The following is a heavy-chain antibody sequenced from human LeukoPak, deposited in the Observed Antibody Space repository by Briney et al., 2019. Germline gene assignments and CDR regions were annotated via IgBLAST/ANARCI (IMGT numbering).Heavy chain of an antibody. CDR3: AKVSGGYVQAGYFDY. D-gene: IGHD5-18*01. V-gene: IGHV3-23*01. J-gene: IGHJ4*02. CDR1: GFTFSSYA. CDR2: ISGSGGST. Sequence: PGGSLRLSCAASGFTFSSYAMSWVRQAPGKGLEWVSAISGSGGSTYYADSVKGRFTISRDNSKNTLYLQMNSLRAEDTAVYYCAKVSGGYVQAGYFDYWGQGTLVTVSS.